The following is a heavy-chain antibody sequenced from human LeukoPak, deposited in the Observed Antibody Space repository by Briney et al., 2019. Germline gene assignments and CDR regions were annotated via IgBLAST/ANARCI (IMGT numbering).Heavy chain of an antibody. CDR3: ARDLSYRYGRDDSGDYYFDY. V-gene: IGHV1-46*01. D-gene: IGHD3-10*01. Sequence: EASVKVSCKASGYTFTGYYMHWVRQAPGQGLEWMGIINPSGGSTSYAQKFQGRVTMTRDTSTSTVYMELSSLRSEGTAVYYCARDLSYRYGRDDSGDYYFDYWGQGTLVTVSS. CDR2: INPSGGST. J-gene: IGHJ4*02. CDR1: GYTFTGYY.